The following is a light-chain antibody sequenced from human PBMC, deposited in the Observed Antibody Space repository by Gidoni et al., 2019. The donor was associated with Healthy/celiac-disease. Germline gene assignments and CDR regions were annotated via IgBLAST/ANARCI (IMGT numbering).Light chain of an antibody. CDR1: QSVSSN. Sequence: QSVSSNLAWYQQKPGQAPRLLIYGASTRATGIPARFSGSGSGTEFTLTISSLQSEDFAVYYCQQYNNWPYTFXQXTKLEIK. V-gene: IGKV3-15*01. CDR2: GAS. CDR3: QQYNNWPYT. J-gene: IGKJ2*01.